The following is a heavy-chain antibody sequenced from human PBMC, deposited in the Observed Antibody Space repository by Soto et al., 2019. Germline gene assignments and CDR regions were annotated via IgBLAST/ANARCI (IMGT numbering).Heavy chain of an antibody. V-gene: IGHV3-48*01. CDR1: GFTFSIYS. CDR2: ISSSSSTM. D-gene: IGHD6-13*01. J-gene: IGHJ4*02. CDR3: ARDDIAAAGIS. Sequence: GGSLRLSCAASGFTFSIYSMNWVLQAPGKGLEWVSYISSSSSTMYYADSVKGRFTISRDNAKNSLYLQMNSLRAEDTAVYYCARDDIAAAGISWGQGTLVTVSS.